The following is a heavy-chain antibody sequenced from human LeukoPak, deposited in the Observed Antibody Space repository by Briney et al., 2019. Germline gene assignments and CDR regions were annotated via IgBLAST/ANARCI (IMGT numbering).Heavy chain of an antibody. Sequence: PGGSLRLSCAASGFTFSSYGMHWVRQSPGKGLEWVAFIRYDGSNKYYADSVKGRFTISRDNSKNTLYLQMNSLRAEDTAVYYCAKDLRFLEWGPVDYWGQGTLVTVSS. CDR1: GFTFSSYG. CDR3: AKDLRFLEWGPVDY. V-gene: IGHV3-30*02. D-gene: IGHD3-3*01. J-gene: IGHJ4*02. CDR2: IRYDGSNK.